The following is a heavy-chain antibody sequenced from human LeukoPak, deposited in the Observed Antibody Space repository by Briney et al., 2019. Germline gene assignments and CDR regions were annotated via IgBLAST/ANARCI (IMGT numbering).Heavy chain of an antibody. Sequence: PSETLSLTCTVSGGSISSYYWSWIRQPPGKGLEWIGYIYYSGSTNYNPSLKSRVTISVDTSKNQFSLKLSSVTAADPAVYYCAXXXYSSGWXSPNWFDPWGQGTLVTVSS. D-gene: IGHD6-19*01. CDR2: IYYSGST. CDR3: AXXXYSSGWXSPNWFDP. J-gene: IGHJ5*02. CDR1: GGSISSYY. V-gene: IGHV4-59*08.